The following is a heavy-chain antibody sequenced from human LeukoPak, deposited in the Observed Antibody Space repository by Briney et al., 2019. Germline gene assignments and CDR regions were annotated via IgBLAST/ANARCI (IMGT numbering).Heavy chain of an antibody. D-gene: IGHD5-18*01. CDR1: GFTFSDYY. V-gene: IGHV3-11*03. CDR3: ASGGYSYGGDY. CDR2: ISSSSSYT. Sequence: TGGSLRLSCAACGFTFSDYYMSWIRQAPGKGLEWVSYISSSSSYTNYADSVKGRFTISRDNAKNSLYLQMNSLRAEDTAVYYCASGGYSYGGDYWGQGTLVTVSS. J-gene: IGHJ4*02.